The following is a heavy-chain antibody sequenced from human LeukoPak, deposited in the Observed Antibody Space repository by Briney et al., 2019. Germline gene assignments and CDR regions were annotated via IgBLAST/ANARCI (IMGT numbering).Heavy chain of an antibody. Sequence: SETLSLTCTVSGGSIGYFYWSWLRQSPGKGLEWIGYIFHTGSTTYNPSLKSRVTISIDTSRNQFSLRLASVTAADTAVYYCARGRIWELPDYFQHWGQGTLVTVSS. CDR1: GGSIGYFY. V-gene: IGHV4-4*08. D-gene: IGHD1-26*01. CDR2: IFHTGST. CDR3: ARGRIWELPDYFQH. J-gene: IGHJ1*01.